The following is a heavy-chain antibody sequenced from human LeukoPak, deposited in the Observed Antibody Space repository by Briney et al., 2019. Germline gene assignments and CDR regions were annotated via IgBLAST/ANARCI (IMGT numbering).Heavy chain of an antibody. CDR2: ISSSSSTI. V-gene: IGHV3-48*04. CDR1: GFTFSSYS. CDR3: GRGGLVSRVVDY. Sequence: GGSLRLSCAASGFTFSSYSLNGVRQAPGKGLEWVSYISSSSSTIYYADSVKGRFTISRDNAKKSLHLEINSLRAEDTAVYYCGRGGLVSRVVDYWGQGTLVTVSS. J-gene: IGHJ4*02. D-gene: IGHD6-6*01.